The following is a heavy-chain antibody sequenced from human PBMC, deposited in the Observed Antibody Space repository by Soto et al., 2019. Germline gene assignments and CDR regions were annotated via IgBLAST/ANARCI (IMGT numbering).Heavy chain of an antibody. CDR1: GYTFTSYG. V-gene: IGHV1-18*01. CDR2: ISAHNGNT. Sequence: QVHLVQSGAEVKKPGASVKVSCKASGYTFTSYGITWERQAPGQGLEWMGWISAHNGNTDYAQKLQGRVIVTRDTSTSTAYMELRSLISDATAVYYCARGRYGDYWGQGALVTVSS. CDR3: ARGRYGDY. J-gene: IGHJ4*02. D-gene: IGHD1-1*01.